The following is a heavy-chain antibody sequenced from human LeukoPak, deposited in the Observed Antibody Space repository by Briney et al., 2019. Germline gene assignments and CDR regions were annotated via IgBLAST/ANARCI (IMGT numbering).Heavy chain of an antibody. Sequence: SQTLSLTCAVSGVSISRGGYYWSWIRQPPGKGLEWIGYIYYSGSTNYNPSLKSRVTISVDTSKNQFSLKLSSVTAADTAVYYCARVHYSEGGFDYWGQGTLVTVSS. CDR1: GVSISRGGYY. CDR2: IYYSGST. CDR3: ARVHYSEGGFDY. J-gene: IGHJ4*02. D-gene: IGHD2-15*01. V-gene: IGHV4-61*08.